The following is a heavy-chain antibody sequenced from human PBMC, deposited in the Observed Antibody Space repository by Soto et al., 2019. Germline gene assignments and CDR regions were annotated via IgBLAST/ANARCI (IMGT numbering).Heavy chain of an antibody. V-gene: IGHV3-33*01. D-gene: IGHD4-4*01. Sequence: LRLSCAASGFTFSSYGMHWVRQAPGKGLEWVAVIWYDGSNKYYADSVKGRFTISRDNSKNTLYLQMNSLRAEDTAVYYCARDKMTVTPDYGMDVWGQGTTVTVSS. CDR3: ARDKMTVTPDYGMDV. CDR2: IWYDGSNK. CDR1: GFTFSSYG. J-gene: IGHJ6*02.